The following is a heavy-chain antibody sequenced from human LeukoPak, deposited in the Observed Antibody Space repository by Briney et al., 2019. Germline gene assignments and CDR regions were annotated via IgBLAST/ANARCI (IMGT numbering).Heavy chain of an antibody. J-gene: IGHJ4*02. D-gene: IGHD2-2*01. CDR3: ASDCSSTSCYLDY. V-gene: IGHV1-24*01. Sequence: ASVKVSCKVSGYTLTELSMHWVRQAPGKGLEWMGGFDPEDGETIYAQKFQGRVTMTEDTSTDTAYMELRSLRSDDTAVYYCASDCSSTSCYLDYWGQGTLVTVSS. CDR1: GYTLTELS. CDR2: FDPEDGET.